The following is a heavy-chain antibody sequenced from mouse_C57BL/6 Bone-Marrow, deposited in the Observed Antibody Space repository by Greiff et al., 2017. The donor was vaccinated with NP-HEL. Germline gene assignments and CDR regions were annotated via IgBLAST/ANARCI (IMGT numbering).Heavy chain of an antibody. J-gene: IGHJ4*01. CDR3: TYGNYYYAMDY. V-gene: IGHV1-5*01. Sequence: EVQLQQSGTVLARPGASVKMSCKTSGYTFTSYWMHWVKQRPGQGLEWIGAIYPGNSDTSSNQKFKGKANLTAVTSASTAYMEISSLTNEDSAVYYCTYGNYYYAMDYWGQGTAVTVSS. D-gene: IGHD2-1*01. CDR1: GYTFTSYW. CDR2: IYPGNSDT.